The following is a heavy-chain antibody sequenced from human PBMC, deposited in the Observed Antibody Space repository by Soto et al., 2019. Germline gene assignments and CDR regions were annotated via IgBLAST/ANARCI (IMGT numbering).Heavy chain of an antibody. CDR3: ASHTMVRGAYPYYMDV. Sequence: GGSLRLSCAASGFTVSSNYMSWVRQAPGKGLEWVSVIYSGGSTYYADSVKGRFTISRDNSKNTLYLQMNSLRAEDTAVYYCASHTMVRGAYPYYMDVCGEGTTVTLSS. V-gene: IGHV3-66*04. J-gene: IGHJ6*03. CDR2: IYSGGST. CDR1: GFTVSSNY. D-gene: IGHD3-10*01.